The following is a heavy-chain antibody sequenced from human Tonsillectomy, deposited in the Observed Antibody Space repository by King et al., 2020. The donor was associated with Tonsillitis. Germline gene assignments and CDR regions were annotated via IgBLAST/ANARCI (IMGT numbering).Heavy chain of an antibody. J-gene: IGHJ4*02. V-gene: IGHV3-30*18. CDR1: GFTFSSYG. CDR2: LSYDGSKK. D-gene: IGHD3-3*01. CDR3: AKDRARNDFWSGYYGLFDY. Sequence: VQLVESGGGVVQPGRSVRLSCEASGFTFSSYGMHWVRQAPGKGLEWVAVLSYDGSKKYYADSVKGRFTVSRDNFKNTLFLHMNSLRAEDTAVYYCAKDRARNDFWSGYYGLFDYWGQGTLVTVSS.